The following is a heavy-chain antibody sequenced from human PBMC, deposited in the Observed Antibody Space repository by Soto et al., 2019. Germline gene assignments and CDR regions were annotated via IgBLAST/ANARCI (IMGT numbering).Heavy chain of an antibody. CDR3: ARDRVGDGAYSLDF. CDR2: LLTTGVT. D-gene: IGHD3-10*01. Sequence: DVHLVESGGGLIQPGDSLGVSCAASGLGGDKLGWVRQAPGKGLEWVALLLTTGVTQYADSVKGRFSVSRDSSTNTQYLQMSSLTVDDTAVYYCARDRVGDGAYSLDFWAQGVLVSVSS. CDR1: GLGGDK. J-gene: IGHJ4*02. V-gene: IGHV3-53*01.